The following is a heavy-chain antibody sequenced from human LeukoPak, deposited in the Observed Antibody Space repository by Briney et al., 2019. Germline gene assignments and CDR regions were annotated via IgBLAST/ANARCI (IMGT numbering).Heavy chain of an antibody. CDR2: IIPIFGTA. CDR1: GGTLSSYA. D-gene: IGHD2-15*01. Sequence: ASVKVSCKASGGTLSSYAISWVRQAPGQGLEWMGGIIPIFGTANYAQKFQGRVTITADESTSTAYMELSSLRSEDTAVYYCAREGGHCSGGSCYSFDYWGQGTLVTVSS. V-gene: IGHV1-69*13. J-gene: IGHJ4*02. CDR3: AREGGHCSGGSCYSFDY.